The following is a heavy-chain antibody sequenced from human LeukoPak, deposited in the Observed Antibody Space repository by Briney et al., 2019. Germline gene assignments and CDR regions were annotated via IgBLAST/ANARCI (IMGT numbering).Heavy chain of an antibody. CDR1: GFTFSTYE. CDR3: SLLAVASPQDY. J-gene: IGHJ4*02. D-gene: IGHD6-19*01. Sequence: GGSLRLSCAASGFTFSTYEMHWVRQAPGKGLEWVSDISSSGSTMYYADSVKGRFTTSRDNAKNLLYLQTHSLRAEGTAVYYCSLLAVASPQDYWGQGTLVTVSS. V-gene: IGHV3-48*03. CDR2: ISSSGSTM.